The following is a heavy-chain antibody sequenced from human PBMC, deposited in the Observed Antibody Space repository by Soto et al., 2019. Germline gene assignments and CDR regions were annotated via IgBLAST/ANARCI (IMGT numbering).Heavy chain of an antibody. Sequence: QVQLQESGPGLVKPSGTLSLTCAVSGGSISSSNWWSWVRQPPGKGLEWMGEIYHSGSTNYNPSLKSRFTISVDKSKKQFSLKRRSVTAADTAVYYCARDVGWSSSWYEPSFDYWGQGTLVTVSS. CDR2: IYHSGST. D-gene: IGHD6-13*01. CDR1: GGSISSSNW. J-gene: IGHJ4*02. CDR3: ARDVGWSSSWYEPSFDY. V-gene: IGHV4-4*02.